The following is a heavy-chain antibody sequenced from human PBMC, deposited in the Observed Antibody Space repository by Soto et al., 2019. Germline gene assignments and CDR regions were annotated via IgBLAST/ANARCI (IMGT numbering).Heavy chain of an antibody. V-gene: IGHV4-59*01. Sequence: SETLSLTCTVSGGSISSYYWSWIRQPPEKGLEWIGYIYYSGSTNYNPSLKSRVTISVDTSKNQFSLKLSSVTAADTAVYYCAREAVGFCTNGVCYLGSGYFEYWGQVTLVTVSS. CDR3: AREAVGFCTNGVCYLGSGYFEY. D-gene: IGHD2-8*01. J-gene: IGHJ4*02. CDR2: IYYSGST. CDR1: GGSISSYY.